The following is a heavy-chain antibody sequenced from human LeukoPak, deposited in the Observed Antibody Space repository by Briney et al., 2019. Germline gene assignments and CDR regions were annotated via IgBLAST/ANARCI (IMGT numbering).Heavy chain of an antibody. CDR2: ISYDGSNK. CDR3: ARDIGGSSGWYYFDY. CDR1: GFTFSSYA. D-gene: IGHD6-19*01. V-gene: IGHV3-30-3*01. J-gene: IGHJ4*02. Sequence: PGRSLRLSCAASGFTFSSYAMHWVRQAPSKGLESVAVISYDGSNKYYADSVKGRFTISRDNSKNTLYLQMNSLRAEDTAVYYCARDIGGSSGWYYFDYWGQGTLVTVSS.